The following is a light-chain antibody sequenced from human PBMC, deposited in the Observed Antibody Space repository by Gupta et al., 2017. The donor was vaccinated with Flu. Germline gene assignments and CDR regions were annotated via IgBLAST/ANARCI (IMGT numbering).Light chain of an antibody. J-gene: IGKJ4*01. Sequence: ELVLTQSPGTLSLSPGERAILSCRASQSVSSIYLAWYQQKPGQAPRLLIDGDSGRATGIPDRFSGSGSGTDFTLTISRLEPEDFAVYYCQHFDSPAVLTFGGGTRVEIK. CDR1: QSVSSIY. V-gene: IGKV3-20*01. CDR3: QHFDSPAVLT. CDR2: GDS.